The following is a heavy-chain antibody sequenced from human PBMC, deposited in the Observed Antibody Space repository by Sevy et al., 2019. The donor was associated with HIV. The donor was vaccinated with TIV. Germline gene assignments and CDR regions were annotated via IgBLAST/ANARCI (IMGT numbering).Heavy chain of an antibody. CDR3: ARDTRYGDYYYYMDV. Sequence: GGSLRLPCAASGFTFSSYSMNWVRQAPGKGLEWVSYTSSSSSTIYYADSVKGRFTISRDNAKNSLYLQMNSLRDEDTAVYYCARDTRYGDYYYYMDVWGKGTTVTVSS. CDR1: GFTFSSYS. J-gene: IGHJ6*03. V-gene: IGHV3-48*02. CDR2: TSSSSSTI. D-gene: IGHD4-17*01.